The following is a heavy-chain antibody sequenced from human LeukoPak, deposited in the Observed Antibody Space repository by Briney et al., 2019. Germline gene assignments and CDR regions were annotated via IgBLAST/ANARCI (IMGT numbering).Heavy chain of an antibody. V-gene: IGHV4-59*08. CDR2: FSYSGSA. Sequence: SETLSLTCTVSGASITSYYWSWIRQPPGKGLEWIGFFSYSGSANYNPSLKSRVTISVDTSKNQFSLSLTSVTAADTAVYYCARFRPSGGIRDSFDIWGQGTLVAVSS. CDR1: GASITSYY. D-gene: IGHD3-10*01. J-gene: IGHJ3*02. CDR3: ARFRPSGGIRDSFDI.